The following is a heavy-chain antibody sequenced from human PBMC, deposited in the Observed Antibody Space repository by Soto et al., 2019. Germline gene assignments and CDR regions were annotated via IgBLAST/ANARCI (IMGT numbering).Heavy chain of an antibody. D-gene: IGHD2-8*01. CDR2: AYYSGDT. CDR1: GGSISRYY. V-gene: IGHV4-59*01. Sequence: SETLSLTCSVSGGSISRYYWSWIRQPPGKGLEWIGYAYYSGDTGYNPSLQSRVTMAVDTSKNQVSLKLTSVTAAGTAVYYCARDRSTYGGGGTGEVKENWFDPWGQGALVTVSS. J-gene: IGHJ5*02. CDR3: ARDRSTYGGGGTGEVKENWFDP.